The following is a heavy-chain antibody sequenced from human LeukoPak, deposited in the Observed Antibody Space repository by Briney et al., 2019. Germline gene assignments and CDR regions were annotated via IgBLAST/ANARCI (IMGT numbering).Heavy chain of an antibody. CDR2: IYHSGST. V-gene: IGHV4-38-2*02. D-gene: IGHD2-21*02. CDR1: GYSISSGYY. CDR3: ARSRSPWGVTFDY. Sequence: SETLSLTCTVSGYSISSGYYWGWIRQPPGKGLEWIGSIYHSGSTCYNPSLKSRVTISVDTSKNQFSLKLSSVTAADTAVYYCARSRSPWGVTFDYWGQGTLVTVSS. J-gene: IGHJ4*02.